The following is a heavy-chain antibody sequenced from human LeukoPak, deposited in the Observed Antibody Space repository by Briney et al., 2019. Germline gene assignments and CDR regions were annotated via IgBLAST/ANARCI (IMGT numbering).Heavy chain of an antibody. Sequence: PGGTLRLSCAASGFTFSSYGTSWVRQAPGKGLEWVSAIRGSGIRTYYADSVKGRFTISRDNAKNSLYLQMNSLRAEDTAVYYCARDLRGYGDHGWGQGTLVTVSS. CDR3: ARDLRGYGDHG. CDR1: GFTFSSYG. V-gene: IGHV3-21*01. J-gene: IGHJ4*02. D-gene: IGHD4-17*01. CDR2: IRGSGIRT.